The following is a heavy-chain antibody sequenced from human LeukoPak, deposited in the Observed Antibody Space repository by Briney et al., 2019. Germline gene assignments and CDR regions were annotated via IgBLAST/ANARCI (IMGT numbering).Heavy chain of an antibody. D-gene: IGHD3-22*01. J-gene: IGHJ3*02. CDR3: AKTYYYDSSGHAAFDI. CDR2: ISGSGGST. Sequence: AGGSLRLSCAASGFTFSSYAMSWVRQAPGKGLEWVSAISGSGGSTYYADSVKGRFTISRDNSKNTLYLQMNSLRAEDTAVYYCAKTYYYDSSGHAAFDIWGQGTMVTVSS. CDR1: GFTFSSYA. V-gene: IGHV3-23*01.